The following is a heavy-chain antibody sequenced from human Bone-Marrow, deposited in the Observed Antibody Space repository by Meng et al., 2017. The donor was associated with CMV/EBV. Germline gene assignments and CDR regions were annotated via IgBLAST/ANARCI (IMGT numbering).Heavy chain of an antibody. J-gene: IGHJ6*02. V-gene: IGHV4-34*01. CDR3: ARVTVAAAFYYYYGMDV. CDR2: INHSGST. D-gene: IGHD6-13*01. Sequence: SETLSLTCIVSGVSIKDYYWTWIRQPPGKGLEWIGEINHSGSTNYNPSLKSRVTISVDTSKNQFSLKLSSVTAADTAVYYCARVTVAAAFYYYYGMDVWGQGTTVTVSS. CDR1: GVSIKDYY.